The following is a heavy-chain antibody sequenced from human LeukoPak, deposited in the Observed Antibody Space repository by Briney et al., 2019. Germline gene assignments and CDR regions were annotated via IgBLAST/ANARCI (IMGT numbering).Heavy chain of an antibody. V-gene: IGHV4-59*01. CDR2: IYYSGST. CDR3: ASGSETWGLLPKFYFDH. D-gene: IGHD1-26*01. J-gene: IGHJ6*04. Sequence: PSETLSLTCTVSGDSFSSYYWSWIRQPPGKRLEWIGYIYYSGSTDYNPSLKSRVTISIDTSKNQFSLKLSSVTAADTAIYYCASGSETWGLLPKFYFDHWGKGTTVTVSS. CDR1: GDSFSSYY.